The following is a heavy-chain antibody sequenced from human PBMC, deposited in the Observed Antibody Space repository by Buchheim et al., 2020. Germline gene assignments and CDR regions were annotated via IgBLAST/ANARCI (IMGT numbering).Heavy chain of an antibody. CDR1: GGSISSYY. V-gene: IGHV4-59*01. J-gene: IGHJ2*01. D-gene: IGHD2-15*01. Sequence: QVQLQESGPGLVKPSETLSLTCTVSGGSISSYYWSWIRQPPGKGLEWIGYIYYSGSTNYNPSLKSRVTISVATSKNQFSLTLSSVTAADTAVYYCARDLGYCSGGSCYRWRYFDLWGRGTL. CDR3: ARDLGYCSGGSCYRWRYFDL. CDR2: IYYSGST.